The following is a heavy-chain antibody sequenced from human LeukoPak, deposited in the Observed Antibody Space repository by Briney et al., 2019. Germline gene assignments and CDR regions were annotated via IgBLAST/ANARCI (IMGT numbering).Heavy chain of an antibody. J-gene: IGHJ6*02. Sequence: WXGQAPGXGGEGVSGISWNSGSIGYADSVKGRYTISRDNAKNSLYLQMNSLRAEDTALYYCAKDASSTSTLYGMDVWGQGTTVTVSS. CDR2: ISWNSGSI. D-gene: IGHD2-2*01. V-gene: IGHV3-9*01. CDR3: AKDASSTSTLYGMDV.